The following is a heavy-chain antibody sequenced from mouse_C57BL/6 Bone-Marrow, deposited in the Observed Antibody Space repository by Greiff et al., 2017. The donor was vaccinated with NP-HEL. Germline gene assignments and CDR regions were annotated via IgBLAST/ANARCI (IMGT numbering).Heavy chain of an antibody. CDR3: ASSITTVVDV. J-gene: IGHJ1*03. CDR2: IYPGDGDT. CDR1: GYAFSSSW. D-gene: IGHD1-1*01. Sequence: VQLQQSGPELVKPGASVKISCKASGYAFSSSWMNWVKQRPGKGLEWIGRIYPGDGDTNYNGKFKGKATLTADKSSSTAYMQLSSLTSEDSAVYFCASSITTVVDVWGTGTTVTVSS. V-gene: IGHV1-82*01.